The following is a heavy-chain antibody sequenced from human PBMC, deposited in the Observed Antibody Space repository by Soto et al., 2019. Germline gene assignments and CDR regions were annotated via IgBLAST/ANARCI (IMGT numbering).Heavy chain of an antibody. Sequence: SETLSLTCAVYGGSFSGYYWSWIRQPPWKGLEWIGEINHSGSTNYNPSLKSRVTISVDTSKNQFSLKLSSVTAADTAVYYCARGHGVVVNLYYYYGMDVWGQGTTVTVSS. CDR2: INHSGST. D-gene: IGHD3-22*01. CDR3: ARGHGVVVNLYYYYGMDV. J-gene: IGHJ6*02. CDR1: GGSFSGYY. V-gene: IGHV4-34*01.